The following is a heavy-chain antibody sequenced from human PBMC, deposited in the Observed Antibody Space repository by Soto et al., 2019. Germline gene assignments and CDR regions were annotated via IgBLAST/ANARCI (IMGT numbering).Heavy chain of an antibody. CDR1: GYTFTSYA. CDR2: INAGNGNT. D-gene: IGHD1-26*01. Sequence: QVQLVQSGAEVKKPGASVKDSFKASGYTFTSYAMHWVRQAPGQSLEWMGWINAGNGNTKYSQKFQGRVTITRDTAARTAYMELSSLRSQDTAVYYCASDPIVGATSAAFDIWGQGTMLTVSS. V-gene: IGHV1-3*01. J-gene: IGHJ3*02. CDR3: ASDPIVGATSAAFDI.